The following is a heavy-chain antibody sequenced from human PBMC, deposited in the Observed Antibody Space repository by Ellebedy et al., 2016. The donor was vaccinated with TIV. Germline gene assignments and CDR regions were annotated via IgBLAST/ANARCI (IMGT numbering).Heavy chain of an antibody. J-gene: IGHJ6*02. CDR1: GGSISSYY. V-gene: IGHV4-59*01. Sequence: MPGGSLRLSCTVSGGSISSYYWSWIRQPPGKGLEWIGYIYYSGSTNYNPSLKSRVTISVDTSKNQFSLKLSSVTAADTAVYYCARHEGPPGMDVWGQGTTVTVSS. CDR3: ARHEGPPGMDV. CDR2: IYYSGST.